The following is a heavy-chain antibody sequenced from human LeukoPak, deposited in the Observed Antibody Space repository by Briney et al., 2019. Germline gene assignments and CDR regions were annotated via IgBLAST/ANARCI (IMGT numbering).Heavy chain of an antibody. D-gene: IGHD2-2*01. J-gene: IGHJ6*02. CDR2: IRDKPDGGTT. V-gene: IGHV3-15*01. Sequence: NPGGSLRLSCAASGSTFSNSWMSWVRHAPGKGLEWVGLIRDKPDGGTTDYAAPVKGRFTISRDDSKSMLYLQMNSLKTEDTAVYYCTTDNAPGMDVWGQGTTVTVSS. CDR3: TTDNAPGMDV. CDR1: GSTFSNSW.